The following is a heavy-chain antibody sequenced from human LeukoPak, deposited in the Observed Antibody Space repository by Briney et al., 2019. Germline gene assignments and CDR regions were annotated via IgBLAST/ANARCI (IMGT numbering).Heavy chain of an antibody. Sequence: ALVKVSCKASGYTFTGYYMHWVRQAPGQGLEWMGWIDPNSGGTNYAQKFQGRVTMTRDTSISTAYMELSRLRSDDTAVYYCARLRLGEFDAFDIWGQGTMVTVSS. D-gene: IGHD3-16*01. CDR2: IDPNSGGT. CDR1: GYTFTGYY. CDR3: ARLRLGEFDAFDI. J-gene: IGHJ3*02. V-gene: IGHV1-2*02.